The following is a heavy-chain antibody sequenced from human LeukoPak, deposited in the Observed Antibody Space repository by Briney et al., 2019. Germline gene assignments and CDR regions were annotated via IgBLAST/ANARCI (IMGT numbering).Heavy chain of an antibody. J-gene: IGHJ4*02. CDR3: ARGTTQYNTIFGVVAYYFDY. D-gene: IGHD3-3*01. CDR2: ISAYNGNT. Sequence: ASVKVSCKASGYTFTSYGISWVRQAPGQGLGWMGWISAYNGNTNYAQKLQGRVTMTTDTSTSTVYMELSSLRSEDTAVYYCARGTTQYNTIFGVVAYYFDYWGQGTLVTVSS. V-gene: IGHV1-18*01. CDR1: GYTFTSYG.